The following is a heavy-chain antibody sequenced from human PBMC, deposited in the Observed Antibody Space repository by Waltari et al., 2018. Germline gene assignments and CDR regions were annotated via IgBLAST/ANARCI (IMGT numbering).Heavy chain of an antibody. V-gene: IGHV3-21*03. CDR2: TTDGNAYL. J-gene: IGHJ4*02. D-gene: IGHD4-17*01. CDR3: VRALTTPNDY. Sequence: VQLVESGGGLVKPGGSLSLPCAVSGFTIRNFGMSWVRQAPGKGLEWVATTTDGNAYLYYADSVRGRFTVSTDNAKSSLYLQMNNLRAEDTGVYYCVRALTTPNDYWGRGTLVTVSS. CDR1: GFTIRNFG.